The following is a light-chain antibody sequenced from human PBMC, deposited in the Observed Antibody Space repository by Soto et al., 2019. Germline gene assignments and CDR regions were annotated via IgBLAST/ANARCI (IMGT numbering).Light chain of an antibody. CDR3: QQRSNWPRT. V-gene: IGKV3-11*01. Sequence: EIVLTQSPVTLSLSRGEGATLSCRASQSISSDLAWYQQKPGQTPRLLIYDASNRATGVPARFSGSGSGTDFTLTISSLEPEAFAVYYCQQRSNWPRTFGQGTKLEIK. CDR2: DAS. CDR1: QSISSD. J-gene: IGKJ2*01.